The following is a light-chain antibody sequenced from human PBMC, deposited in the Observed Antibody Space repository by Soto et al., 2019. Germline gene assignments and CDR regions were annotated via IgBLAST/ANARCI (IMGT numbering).Light chain of an antibody. Sequence: EIVLTQSPGILSLSPGERATLSCRASESVSNDFLAWYQQKPGQAPRLLIYDASTRAPGFPARFSGSGSGTEFTLTISSLQSEDFAVYYCQQYNKWPRWTFGQGTKVDIK. V-gene: IGKV3-15*01. CDR2: DAS. J-gene: IGKJ1*01. CDR3: QQYNKWPRWT. CDR1: ESVSNDF.